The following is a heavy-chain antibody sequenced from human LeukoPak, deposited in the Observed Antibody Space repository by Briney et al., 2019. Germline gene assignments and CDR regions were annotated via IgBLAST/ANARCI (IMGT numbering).Heavy chain of an antibody. CDR1: GGSISSGSYY. D-gene: IGHD3-3*01. Sequence: SQTLSLTCTVSGGSISSGSYYWSWIRQPAGKGLEWIGRIYTSGSTNYNPSLKSRVTISVDTSKIQFSLKLSSVTAADTAVYYCARGHFGVAPSSYYYYMDVWGKGTTVTVSS. V-gene: IGHV4-61*02. J-gene: IGHJ6*03. CDR2: IYTSGST. CDR3: ARGHFGVAPSSYYYYMDV.